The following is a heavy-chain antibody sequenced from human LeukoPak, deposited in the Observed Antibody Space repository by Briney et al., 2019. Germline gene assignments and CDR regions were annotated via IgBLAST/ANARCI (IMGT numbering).Heavy chain of an antibody. Sequence: GGSLRLSCAASGFTFSSYSMNWVRQAPGKGLEWVSYISSSSSTIYYADSVKGRFTISRDNAKNSLYLQMNSLRAEDTAVYYCARDPPSIAATNYHLDVWGKGTTVTVYS. CDR2: ISSSSSTI. J-gene: IGHJ6*03. CDR3: ARDPPSIAATNYHLDV. CDR1: GFTFSSYS. V-gene: IGHV3-48*04. D-gene: IGHD6-6*01.